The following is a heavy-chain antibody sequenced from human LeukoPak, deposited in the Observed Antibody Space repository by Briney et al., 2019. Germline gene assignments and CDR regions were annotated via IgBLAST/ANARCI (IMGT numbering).Heavy chain of an antibody. V-gene: IGHV1-18*01. J-gene: IGHJ2*01. CDR3: ARGWLQPYWYFDL. Sequence: ASVKVSCKASGYTFTSYGISWVRQAPGQGLEWMGWISAYNGNTDYAQKLQGRVTMTTDTSTTTGYMELRSLRSDDTAVYYCARGWLQPYWYFDLWGRGTVVTVSS. CDR1: GYTFTSYG. CDR2: ISAYNGNT. D-gene: IGHD5-24*01.